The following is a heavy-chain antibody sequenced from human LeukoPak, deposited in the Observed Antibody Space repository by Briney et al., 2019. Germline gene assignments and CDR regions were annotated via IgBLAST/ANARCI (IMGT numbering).Heavy chain of an antibody. D-gene: IGHD5-24*01. V-gene: IGHV3-7*04. Sequence: GGSLRLSCAASGFTFRSYGMHWVRQAPGKGLEWVANIKQDGSKKSYVDSVKGRFTISRDNAKNSLYLQMNSLRAEDTAIYYCTRVGYIDEGIDYWGQGTLVTVSS. CDR2: IKQDGSKK. J-gene: IGHJ4*02. CDR3: TRVGYIDEGIDY. CDR1: GFTFRSYG.